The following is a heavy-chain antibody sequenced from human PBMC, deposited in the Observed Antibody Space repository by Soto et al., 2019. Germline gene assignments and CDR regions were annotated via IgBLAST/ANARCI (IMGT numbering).Heavy chain of an antibody. J-gene: IGHJ4*02. CDR1: GYTFTSYA. D-gene: IGHD3-10*01. CDR3: ARELLWFGEPLFDY. V-gene: IGHV1-3*01. Sequence: ASVKVSCKASGYTFTSYAMHWVRQAPGQRLEWMGWINAGNGNTKYSQKFQGRVTITRDTSASTAYMELSSLRSEDTAVYYCARELLWFGEPLFDYWGQGTLVTVSS. CDR2: INAGNGNT.